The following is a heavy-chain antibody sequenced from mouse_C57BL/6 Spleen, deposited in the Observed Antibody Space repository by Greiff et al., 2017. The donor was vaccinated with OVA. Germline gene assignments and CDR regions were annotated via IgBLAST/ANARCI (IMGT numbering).Heavy chain of an antibody. J-gene: IGHJ4*01. CDR1: GYTFTDYN. D-gene: IGHD2-4*01. CDR2: INPNNGGT. CDR3: ARDDYDMAYAMDY. V-gene: IGHV1-18*01. Sequence: EVKLVESGPELVKPGASVKIPCKASGYTFTDYNMDWVKQSHGKSLEWIGDINPNNGGTIYNQKFKGKATLTVDKSSSTAYMELRSLTSEDTAVYYCARDDYDMAYAMDYWGQGTSVTVSS.